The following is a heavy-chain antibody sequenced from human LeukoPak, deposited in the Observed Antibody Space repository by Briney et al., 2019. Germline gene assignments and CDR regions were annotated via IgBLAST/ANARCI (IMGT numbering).Heavy chain of an antibody. Sequence: PGGSLRLSCAVSGFTFSRYAMHWVRQAPGKGLESVSAISSNGGSTYYANSVKGRFTISRDNSKNTLYLQMGSLRAEDLAVYYCARDFGLTGKVDYWGQGTLVTVSS. D-gene: IGHD1-20*01. CDR1: GFTFSRYA. V-gene: IGHV3-64*01. CDR3: ARDFGLTGKVDY. J-gene: IGHJ4*02. CDR2: ISSNGGST.